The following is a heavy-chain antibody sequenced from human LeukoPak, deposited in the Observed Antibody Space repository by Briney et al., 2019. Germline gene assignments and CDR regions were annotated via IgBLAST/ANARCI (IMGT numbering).Heavy chain of an antibody. CDR2: INPNSGGT. J-gene: IGHJ4*02. Sequence: SVKVSCKASGYTFTGYYMHWVRQAPGQGLEWMGWINPNSGGTNYAQKFQGRVTMTRDTSISTAYMELSRLRSDDTAVYYCARGTLSHYYDSSGYYLIWGQGTLVTVSS. CDR3: ARGTLSHYYDSSGYYLI. V-gene: IGHV1-2*02. CDR1: GYTFTGYY. D-gene: IGHD3-22*01.